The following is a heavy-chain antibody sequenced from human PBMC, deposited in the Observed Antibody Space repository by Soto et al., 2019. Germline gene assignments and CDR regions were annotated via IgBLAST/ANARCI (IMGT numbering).Heavy chain of an antibody. CDR1: EFSFSTYD. CDR2: ISASSSTI. J-gene: IGHJ6*02. CDR3: ARATGYYDTSGYYGAFYYYGMDV. V-gene: IGHV3-48*02. Sequence: QPGGSLRLSCVASEFSFSTYDMNWVRQAPGKGLEWVSYISASSSTIYYADSVKGRFTISRDNARNSLFLQMNSLRDEDTAVYYCARATGYYDTSGYYGAFYYYGMDVWGQGXTVTVSS. D-gene: IGHD3-22*01.